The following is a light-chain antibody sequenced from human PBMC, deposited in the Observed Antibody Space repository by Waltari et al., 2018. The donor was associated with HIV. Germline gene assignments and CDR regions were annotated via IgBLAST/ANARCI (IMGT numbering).Light chain of an antibody. V-gene: IGKV3-15*01. CDR2: GAS. Sequence: EIVITQSPATLSVSPGERATLSCRASQSVSSNLAWYQQKPGQAPRRLIYGASTRATGIPARFSCSGSGTEFTLTISSLQSEDFAVYYCQQYNNWPLTFGGGTKVEIK. CDR1: QSVSSN. CDR3: QQYNNWPLT. J-gene: IGKJ4*01.